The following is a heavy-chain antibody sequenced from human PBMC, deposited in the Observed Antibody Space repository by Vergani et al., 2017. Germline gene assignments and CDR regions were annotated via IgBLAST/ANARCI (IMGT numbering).Heavy chain of an antibody. CDR2: ISWNSGSI. J-gene: IGHJ6*02. CDR3: ASRDITIFGVVIIRGYYYYGMDV. Sequence: EVQLVESGGGLVQPGRSLRLSCAASGFTFDDYAMHWVRQAPGKGLEWVSGISWNSGSIGYADSVKGRFTISRDNAKNSLYLQMNSLRAEDTALYYCASRDITIFGVVIIRGYYYYGMDVWGQXP. V-gene: IGHV3-9*01. CDR1: GFTFDDYA. D-gene: IGHD3-3*01.